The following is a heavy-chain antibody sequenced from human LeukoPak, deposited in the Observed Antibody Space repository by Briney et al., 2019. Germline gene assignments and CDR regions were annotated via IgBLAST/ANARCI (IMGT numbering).Heavy chain of an antibody. CDR2: IYHSGST. Sequence: PSETLSLTCTVSGGSIDSRSYYWDWIRQAPGKGLEWIGTIYHSGSTEYNPSLKSRVAIFVDTSKNQFSLILHSVAAADTAVYYCARRYEFDNTHYHYFDYWGQGALVTVSS. D-gene: IGHD1-1*01. CDR3: ARRYEFDNTHYHYFDY. CDR1: GGSIDSRSYY. J-gene: IGHJ4*02. V-gene: IGHV4-39*01.